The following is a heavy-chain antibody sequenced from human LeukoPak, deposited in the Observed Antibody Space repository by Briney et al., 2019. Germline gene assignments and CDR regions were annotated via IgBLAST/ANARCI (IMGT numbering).Heavy chain of an antibody. CDR1: GFTFSGYS. J-gene: IGHJ4*02. Sequence: GGSLRLSCAASGFTFSGYSMTWVRQAPGKGLEWVSYISGSGSATSYADSVEGRFTISRDNAKNSLYLQMNSLRDEDTAVYYCARERIAMAGTGRYYFDYWGQGTLVAVSS. D-gene: IGHD6-19*01. CDR2: ISGSGSAT. CDR3: ARERIAMAGTGRYYFDY. V-gene: IGHV3-48*02.